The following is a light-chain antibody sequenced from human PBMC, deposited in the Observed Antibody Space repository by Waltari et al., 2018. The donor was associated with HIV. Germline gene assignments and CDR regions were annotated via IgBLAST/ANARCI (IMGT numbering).Light chain of an antibody. J-gene: IGLJ1*01. CDR1: SSNIGAGYD. Sequence: QSVLTQPPSVSGAPGQRVTISCPGSSSNIGAGYDVHWFQQLPGTAPKLLIYGNTNRPSGVPDRFSGSKSGTSASLASTGLQAEDEADYYCQSYDSGLSAYVFGTGTKVTVL. V-gene: IGLV1-40*01. CDR2: GNT. CDR3: QSYDSGLSAYV.